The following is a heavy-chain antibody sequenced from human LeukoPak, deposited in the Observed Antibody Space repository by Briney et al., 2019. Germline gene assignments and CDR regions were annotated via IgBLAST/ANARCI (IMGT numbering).Heavy chain of an antibody. CDR3: ATPQAGTEWAFDI. Sequence: GASVKVSYKASGYTFTIFGITWVRQAPGQGLEWMGWISTYNGNTNYPQKLQGRVTMTTDTSTSTAYMELRSLRSDDTAVYYCATPQAGTEWAFDIWGQGTMVTVSS. V-gene: IGHV1-18*01. CDR2: ISTYNGNT. D-gene: IGHD6-13*01. J-gene: IGHJ3*02. CDR1: GYTFTIFG.